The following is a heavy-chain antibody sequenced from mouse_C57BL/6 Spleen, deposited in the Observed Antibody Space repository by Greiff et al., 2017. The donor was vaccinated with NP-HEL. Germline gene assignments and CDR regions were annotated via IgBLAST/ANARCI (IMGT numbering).Heavy chain of an antibody. CDR3: TRVAATVVAGYFDV. Sequence: EVQGVESGEGLVKPGGSLKLSCAASGFTFSSYAMSWVRQTPEKRLECVAYISSGGDYIYYADTVKGRFTISRDNARNTLYLQMSSLKSEDTAMYYCTRVAATVVAGYFDVWGTGTTVTVSS. D-gene: IGHD1-1*01. J-gene: IGHJ1*03. CDR2: ISSGGDYI. V-gene: IGHV5-9-1*02. CDR1: GFTFSSYA.